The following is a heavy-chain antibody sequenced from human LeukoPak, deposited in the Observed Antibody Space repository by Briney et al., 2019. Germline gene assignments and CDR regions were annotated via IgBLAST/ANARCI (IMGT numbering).Heavy chain of an antibody. CDR1: GYTFTSYY. Sequence: ASVKVSCKASGYTFTSYYMHWVRQAPGQGLEWMGIINPSGGSTSYAQKFQGRVTMTRGMSTSTVYMELSSLRSEDTAVYYCARSSGGALLRFLEWLPYFDYWGQGTLVTVSS. CDR2: INPSGGST. D-gene: IGHD3-3*01. CDR3: ARSSGGALLRFLEWLPYFDY. V-gene: IGHV1-46*01. J-gene: IGHJ4*02.